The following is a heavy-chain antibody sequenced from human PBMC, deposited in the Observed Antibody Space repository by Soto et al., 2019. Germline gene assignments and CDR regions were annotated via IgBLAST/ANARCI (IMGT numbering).Heavy chain of an antibody. V-gene: IGHV3-53*01. J-gene: IGHJ4*02. Sequence: EVHLVESGGGLIQPGGSLTLSCAASELTVTSNYMNWVRQAPGKGLEWVSVIYSDGSTYYADSVKGRFTISRDEFKNTLYLEMNSLRAEDTAVYYCARAYGAGSYFSDYWGQGTLVTVSS. CDR3: ARAYGAGSYFSDY. D-gene: IGHD3-10*01. CDR1: ELTVTSNY. CDR2: IYSDGST.